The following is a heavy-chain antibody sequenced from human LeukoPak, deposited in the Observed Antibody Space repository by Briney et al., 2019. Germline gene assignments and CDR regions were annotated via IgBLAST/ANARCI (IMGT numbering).Heavy chain of an antibody. CDR2: IRYDGSNK. V-gene: IGHV3-30*02. Sequence: GGSLRLSCAASGFTFSSYGMQWVRQAPGKGLEWVAFIRYDGSNKYYADSVKGRFTISRDNSKNTLYLQMNSLRAEDTAVYYCAKGEYQLLYGPDAFDIWGQGTMVTVSS. CDR3: AKGEYQLLYGPDAFDI. J-gene: IGHJ3*02. D-gene: IGHD2-2*02. CDR1: GFTFSSYG.